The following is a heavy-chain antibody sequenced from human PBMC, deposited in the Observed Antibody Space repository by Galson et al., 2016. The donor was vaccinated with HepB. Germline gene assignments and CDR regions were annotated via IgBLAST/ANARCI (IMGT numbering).Heavy chain of an antibody. D-gene: IGHD6-19*01. CDR2: IHHSGST. CDR3: ARETRAGEITVGGIDY. Sequence: SETLSLTCAVSGGSFSDDTWWTWVRQPPGKGLEWIGEIHHSGSTNYNPSLKSRVTISVDRSKHQFSLKLSSVTAADTALYYCARETRAGEITVGGIDYWGQGTLVTVSS. V-gene: IGHV4-4*02. J-gene: IGHJ4*02. CDR1: GGSFSDDTW.